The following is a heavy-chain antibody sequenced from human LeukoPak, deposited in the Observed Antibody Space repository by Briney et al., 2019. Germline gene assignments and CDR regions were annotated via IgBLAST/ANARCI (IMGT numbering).Heavy chain of an antibody. J-gene: IGHJ4*02. Sequence: GGSLRLSCAASGFTFSSHEMNWVRQAPGKGLEWVSYISSSGNIIKYADSVKGRFTISRDNTKNSLFLQMNSLRGEDTAVYYFARDLGIVTGFDYWGQGTLVTVSS. CDR1: GFTFSSHE. V-gene: IGHV3-48*03. CDR3: ARDLGIVTGFDY. CDR2: ISSSGNII. D-gene: IGHD2-2*03.